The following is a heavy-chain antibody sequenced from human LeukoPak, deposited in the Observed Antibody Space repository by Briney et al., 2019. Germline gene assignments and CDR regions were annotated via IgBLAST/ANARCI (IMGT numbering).Heavy chain of an antibody. V-gene: IGHV5-51*01. CDR1: GYSFTSYW. Sequence: GESLKISCKGSGYSFTSYWIGWVRQMPGKGLEWMGIIYPGDSDARYSASFQGQDTFSADKSINTAYLEWSSLKVSDTATYFCAREGGRFFDPWGQGTLVTVSS. CDR2: IYPGDSDA. J-gene: IGHJ5*02. D-gene: IGHD3-16*01. CDR3: AREGGRFFDP.